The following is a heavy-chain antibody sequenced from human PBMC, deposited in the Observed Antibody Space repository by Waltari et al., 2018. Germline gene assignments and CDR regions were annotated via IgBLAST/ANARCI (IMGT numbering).Heavy chain of an antibody. Sequence: EFQLLEAGGGLAQPGGSLRLPCAGGGFMVTRLHGNWVRQGPGKGLEWVSLMSGSGLIDYADSVKGRFTISRDNAKNTLYLEMNRLRVEDTAVYFCAKDEGNRIAPTFGMDAWGHGTTVLVS. CDR2: MSGSGLI. CDR3: AKDEGNRIAPTFGMDA. D-gene: IGHD5-12*01. CDR1: GFMVTRLH. V-gene: IGHV3-23*01. J-gene: IGHJ6*02.